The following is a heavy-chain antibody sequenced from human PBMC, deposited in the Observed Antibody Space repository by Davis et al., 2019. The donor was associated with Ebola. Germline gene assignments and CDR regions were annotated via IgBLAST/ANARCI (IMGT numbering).Heavy chain of an antibody. CDR3: AREGDPYCTGIGCWNFYGLDV. D-gene: IGHD2-8*02. Sequence: GESLKISCAGSQFNFTGAWMNWVRQAPGKGLEWVGLVEYDGNNKKYVDSVKGRFTISRDNSKNTVYLQMNSLRVEDTAVYYCAREGDPYCTGIGCWNFYGLDVWGQGTTVSVSS. CDR1: QFNFTGAW. V-gene: IGHV3-33*08. J-gene: IGHJ6*02. CDR2: VEYDGNNK.